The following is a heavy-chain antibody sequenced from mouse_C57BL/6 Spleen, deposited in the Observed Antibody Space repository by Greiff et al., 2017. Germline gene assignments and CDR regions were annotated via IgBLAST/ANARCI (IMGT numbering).Heavy chain of an antibody. Sequence: VQLQQPGAELVKPGASVKMSCKASGYTFTSYWITWVKQRPGQGLEWIGDIYPGSGSTNYNEKFKSKATLTVDTSSSTAYMQPSSLTSEDSAVYYCARDYYGSSSYWYFDVWGTGTTVTVSS. J-gene: IGHJ1*03. CDR1: GYTFTSYW. D-gene: IGHD1-1*01. V-gene: IGHV1-55*01. CDR3: ARDYYGSSSYWYFDV. CDR2: IYPGSGST.